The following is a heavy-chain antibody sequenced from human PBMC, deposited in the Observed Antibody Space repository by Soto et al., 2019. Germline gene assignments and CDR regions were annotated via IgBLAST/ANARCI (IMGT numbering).Heavy chain of an antibody. CDR3: ATNHDDISGRTPLLFDP. CDR2: IHYSGNT. CDR1: GDSIGTGGYY. D-gene: IGHD3-22*01. Sequence: QVQLQESGPGLVKPSQTLSLTCTVSGDSIGTGGYYWDWIRQHPGKGPEWIGYIHYSGNTYYNPSLKSRLTISPDTSKNHFSLPLSSVTAADTAVYYCATNHDDISGRTPLLFDPWGQGTLVTVSS. J-gene: IGHJ5*02. V-gene: IGHV4-31*03.